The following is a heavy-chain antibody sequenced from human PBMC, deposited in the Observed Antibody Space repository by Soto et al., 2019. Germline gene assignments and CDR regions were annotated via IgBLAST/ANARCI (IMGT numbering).Heavy chain of an antibody. CDR2: IIPKNVAT. V-gene: IGHV1-2*02. D-gene: IGHD3-3*01. CDR1: GCTFTDYY. J-gene: IGHJ4*02. CDR3: ARVYFQSFGYIDS. Sequence: ASVKVSCKASGCTFTDYYLNWVRQAPGQGLEWMGWIIPKNVATTYAQKFQGRVTITTDTNITTAYMELSRLRSDDTAVYSCARVYFQSFGYIDSWGQGTLVTVSS.